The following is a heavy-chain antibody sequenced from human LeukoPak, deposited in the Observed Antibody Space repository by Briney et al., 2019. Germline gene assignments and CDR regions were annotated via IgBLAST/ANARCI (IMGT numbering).Heavy chain of an antibody. CDR2: IKQDGSER. V-gene: IGHV3-7*01. CDR3: XXXXXXXXCYGLXXXXXXXV. J-gene: IGHJ6*03. Sequence: PGGSLRLSCAASGFTFSRFWMSWVRQAPGKGLEWVANIKQDGSERYYVDSVKGRFTISRDNAKNSLSLQMNSLRAEDTAVYYFXXXXXXXXCYGLXXXXXXXVXGKXTTVXXSS. D-gene: IGHD2-2*01. CDR1: GFTFSRFW.